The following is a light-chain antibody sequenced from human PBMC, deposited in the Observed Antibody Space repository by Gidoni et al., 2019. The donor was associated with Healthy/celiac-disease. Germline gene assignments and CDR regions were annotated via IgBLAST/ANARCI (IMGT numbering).Light chain of an antibody. CDR2: AAS. J-gene: IGKJ2*03. CDR3: QQSYSTPYS. Sequence: IQITKSPSSLSASVGDRVTITCRASQSISSYLNWYQQKPGKAPKLLIYAASSLQSGVPSRFSGSGSGTDFTLTISSLQPEDFATYYCQQSYSTPYSFXQXTKLEIK. CDR1: QSISSY. V-gene: IGKV1-39*01.